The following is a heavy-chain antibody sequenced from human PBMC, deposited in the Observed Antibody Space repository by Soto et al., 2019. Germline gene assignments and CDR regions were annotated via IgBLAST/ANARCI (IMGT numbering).Heavy chain of an antibody. CDR2: IYYSGST. J-gene: IGHJ6*02. V-gene: IGHV4-59*01. CDR3: ARGGSVVVVPAATYGMDV. CDR1: GGSISSYY. D-gene: IGHD2-2*01. Sequence: KPSETLSLTCTVSGGSISSYYWSWIRQPPGKGLEWIGYIYYSGSTNYNPSLKSRVTISVDTSKNQFSLKLSSVTAADTAVYYCARGGSVVVVPAATYGMDVWGQGTTVTVYS.